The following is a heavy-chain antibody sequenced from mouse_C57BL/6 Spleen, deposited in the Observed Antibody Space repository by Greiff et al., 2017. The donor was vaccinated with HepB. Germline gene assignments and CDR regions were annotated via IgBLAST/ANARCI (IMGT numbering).Heavy chain of an antibody. Sequence: EVKVVESGGGLVQPGGSLSLSCAASGFTFTDYYMSWVRQPPGKALEWLGFIRNKANGYTTEYSASVKGRFTISRDNSQSILYLQMNALRAEDSATYYCARYGCYEGGYYIDYWGQGTTLTVSS. CDR3: ARYGCYEGGYYIDY. CDR1: GFTFTDYY. J-gene: IGHJ2*01. V-gene: IGHV7-3*01. D-gene: IGHD2-12*01. CDR2: IRNKANGYTT.